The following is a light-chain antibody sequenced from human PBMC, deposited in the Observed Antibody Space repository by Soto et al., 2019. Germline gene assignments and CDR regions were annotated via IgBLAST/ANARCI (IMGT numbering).Light chain of an antibody. V-gene: IGKV1-27*01. CDR3: QQYNSAPPST. Sequence: DIQMTQSPSSLSASVGDRVTITCRASQGISNYLAWYQQKPGKVPKLLIYAASTLQSGVPSRFNGSGSGTDFTLTISSLQPEYVATYYCQQYNSAPPSTVGQGNKVEIK. CDR1: QGISNY. J-gene: IGKJ1*01. CDR2: AAS.